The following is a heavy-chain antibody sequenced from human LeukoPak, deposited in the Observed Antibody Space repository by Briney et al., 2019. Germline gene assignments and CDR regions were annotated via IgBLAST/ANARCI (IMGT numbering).Heavy chain of an antibody. CDR3: ARAWYVSGYSSGWYPWWFDP. V-gene: IGHV3-30*01. Sequence: GGSLRLSCAASGFTFTNFYMTWIRQAPGKGLEWVAVISYVGSNKYYADSVKGRFTISRDNSKNTLYLQMNSLRAEDTAVYYCARAWYVSGYSSGWYPWWFDPWGQGTLVTVSS. J-gene: IGHJ5*02. CDR2: ISYVGSNK. D-gene: IGHD6-19*01. CDR1: GFTFTNFY.